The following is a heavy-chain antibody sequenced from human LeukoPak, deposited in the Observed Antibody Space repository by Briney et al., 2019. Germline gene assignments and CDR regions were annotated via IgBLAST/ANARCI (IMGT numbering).Heavy chain of an antibody. CDR2: IKQDGSEK. V-gene: IGHV3-7*01. CDR1: GFIFSTYY. Sequence: PGGSLRLSCAASGFIFSTYYMNWVRQAPGKGLEWVANIKQDGSEKDYVDSVKGRFTISRDNAKNSLFLQMNNLRAEDTAVYYCVRDFGYCSGGNCYTVLDYWGQGTLVTVSS. J-gene: IGHJ4*02. CDR3: VRDFGYCSGGNCYTVLDY. D-gene: IGHD2-15*01.